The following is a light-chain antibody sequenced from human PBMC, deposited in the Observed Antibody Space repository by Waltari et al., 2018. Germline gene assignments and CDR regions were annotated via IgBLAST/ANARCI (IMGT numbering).Light chain of an antibody. CDR1: QSLLFSSNNRNY. V-gene: IGKV4-1*01. J-gene: IGKJ4*01. CDR2: WAS. Sequence: DVVMTQSPDSLAVSLGERATINCRSSQSLLFSSNNRNYLAWYQQKPGQPPKPLIYWASIRQSGVPDRFSGSGSGTDFTLTISSLQAEDVAVYHCQQYYFTPLTFGGGTKVEIK. CDR3: QQYYFTPLT.